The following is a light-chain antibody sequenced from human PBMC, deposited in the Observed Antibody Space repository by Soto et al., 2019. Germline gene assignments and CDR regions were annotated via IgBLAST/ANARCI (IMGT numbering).Light chain of an antibody. CDR1: QSITNS. Sequence: ESVLTQSPATLSLSPGDRATLSCRASQSITNSLAWYRHQPGQPPRLLIYDASKRATGIPARFIGSGSETHFPLTISSLEPEDFGLYYCQQRSNWPSVTFGGGTKVEIK. J-gene: IGKJ4*01. V-gene: IGKV3-11*01. CDR3: QQRSNWPSVT. CDR2: DAS.